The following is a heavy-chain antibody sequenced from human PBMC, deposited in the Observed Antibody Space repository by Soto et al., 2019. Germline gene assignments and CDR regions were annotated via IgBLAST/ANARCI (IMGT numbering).Heavy chain of an antibody. V-gene: IGHV1-69*06. Sequence: ASVKVSCKASGGTFSSYAISWVRQAPGQGLEWMGGIIPIFGTANYAQKFQGRVTITADKSTSTAYMELSSLRSEDTAVYYCARGPASWELLAYWGQGTLVTVSS. CDR1: GGTFSSYA. D-gene: IGHD1-26*01. J-gene: IGHJ4*02. CDR3: ARGPASWELLAY. CDR2: IIPIFGTA.